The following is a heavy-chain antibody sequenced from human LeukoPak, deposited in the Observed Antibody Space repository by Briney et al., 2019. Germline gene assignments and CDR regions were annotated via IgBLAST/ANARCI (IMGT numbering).Heavy chain of an antibody. CDR1: GYTFTGYY. CDR2: INPNSGGT. D-gene: IGHD4-17*01. CDR3: ARDLLPTTYGDYSLGFISGMDV. J-gene: IGHJ6*02. V-gene: IGHV1-2*02. Sequence: GASVKVSCKASGYTFTGYYMHWVRQAPGQGLEWMGWINPNSGGTNYAQKFQGRVTMTRDTSISTAYMELSRLRSDDTAVYYCARDLLPTTYGDYSLGFISGMDVWGQGTTVTVSS.